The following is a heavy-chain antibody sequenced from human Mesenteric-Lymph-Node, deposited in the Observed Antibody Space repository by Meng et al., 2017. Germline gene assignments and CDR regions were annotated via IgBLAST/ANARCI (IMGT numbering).Heavy chain of an antibody. V-gene: IGHV4-61*01. J-gene: IGHJ5*02. CDR2: IYYSGST. Sequence: SETLSLTCTVSGGSVSSGSYYWSWLRRPPGKGLEWIVYIYYSGSTNYNPSLKSRVTISVDTSKNQFSLQLNSVTPEDTAVYYCARDLSGGTGSHRWFDPGAREPWSPSPQ. CDR1: GGSVSSGSYY. D-gene: IGHD3-10*01. CDR3: ARDLSGGTGSHRWFDP.